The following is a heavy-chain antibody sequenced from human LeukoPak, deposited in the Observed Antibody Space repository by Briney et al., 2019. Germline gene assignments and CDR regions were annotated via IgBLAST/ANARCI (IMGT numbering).Heavy chain of an antibody. J-gene: IGHJ4*02. V-gene: IGHV4-39*07. D-gene: IGHD6-13*01. CDR1: GGSISSSSYY. Sequence: SETLSLTCTVSGGSISSSSYYWGWIRQPPGKGLEWIGSIYYSGSTNYNPSLKSRVTISVDTSKNQFSLKLSSVTAADTAIYYCARLYSSSLGRVFDYWGQGTLVTVSS. CDR2: IYYSGST. CDR3: ARLYSSSLGRVFDY.